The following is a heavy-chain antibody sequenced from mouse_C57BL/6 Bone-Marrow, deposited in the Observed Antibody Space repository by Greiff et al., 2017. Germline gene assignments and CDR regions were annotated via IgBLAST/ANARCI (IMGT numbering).Heavy chain of an antibody. V-gene: IGHV14-4*01. CDR2: IDPEIGDT. CDR3: SSFGGSYFDF. J-gene: IGHJ2*01. D-gene: IGHD1-1*02. CDR1: GFNFKDDY. Sequence: EVKLEESGAELVRPGASVKLSCTASGFNFKDDYIHWVKQRPEQGLEWIGWIDPEIGDTEYDSKFQGKATRTSDTSSNTAYRQLRSLTSEDTAVDYCSSFGGSYFDFWGQGTPLTVAS.